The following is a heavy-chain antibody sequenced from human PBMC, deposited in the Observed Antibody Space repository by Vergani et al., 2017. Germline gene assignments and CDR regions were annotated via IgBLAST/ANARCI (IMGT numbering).Heavy chain of an antibody. Sequence: QVQLQESGPGLVKPSQTLSLTCTVSGGSISSGSYYWSWIRQPAGKGLEWIGRIYTSGSTNYNPSLKSRVTISVDTSKNQFSLKLSSVTAADTAVYYCARDGSQCPNIYWYFDLWGRGTLVTVSS. CDR1: GGSISSGSYY. J-gene: IGHJ2*01. CDR2: IYTSGST. CDR3: ARDGSQCPNIYWYFDL. D-gene: IGHD3-10*01. V-gene: IGHV4-61*02.